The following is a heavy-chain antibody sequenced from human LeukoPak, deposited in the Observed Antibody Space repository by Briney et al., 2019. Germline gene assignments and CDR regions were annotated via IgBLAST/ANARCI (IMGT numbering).Heavy chain of an antibody. V-gene: IGHV3-7*02. D-gene: IGHD6-19*01. CDR1: GFSFRTHW. CDR2: INQDGRKK. CDR3: AKWMGRDS. J-gene: IGHJ4*02. Sequence: GGSLRLSCAASGFSFRTHWMSWVRQAPGKGLEWVANINQDGRKKFYVDSVEGRFTISRDDAKTSLFLQMNSLRVEDTAVYHCAKWMGRDSWGQGSLVTVSS.